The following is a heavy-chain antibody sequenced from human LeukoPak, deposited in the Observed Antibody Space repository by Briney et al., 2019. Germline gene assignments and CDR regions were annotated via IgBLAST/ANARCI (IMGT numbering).Heavy chain of an antibody. V-gene: IGHV4-39*01. CDR3: ARQYYYYYGMDV. CDR1: GGSTSSSSYY. J-gene: IGHJ6*02. CDR2: IYYSGST. Sequence: PSETLSLTCTVSGGSTSSSSYYWGWIRQPPGKGLEWIGSIYYSGSTYYNPSLKSRVTISVDTSKNQFSLKLNSVTAADTAVYYCARQYYYYYGMDVWGQGTTVTVSS.